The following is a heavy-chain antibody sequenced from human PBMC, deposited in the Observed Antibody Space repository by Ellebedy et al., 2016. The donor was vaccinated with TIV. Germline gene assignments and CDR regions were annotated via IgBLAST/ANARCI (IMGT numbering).Heavy chain of an antibody. V-gene: IGHV3-30-3*01. Sequence: GESLKISXAASGFTFSSYAMHWVRQAPGKGLEWVAVISYDGSNKYYADSVKGRFTISRDNSKNTLYLQMNSLRAEDTAVYYCAKAPYDSWGMDVWGQGTTVTVSS. D-gene: IGHD3-10*01. CDR3: AKAPYDSWGMDV. CDR2: ISYDGSNK. J-gene: IGHJ6*02. CDR1: GFTFSSYA.